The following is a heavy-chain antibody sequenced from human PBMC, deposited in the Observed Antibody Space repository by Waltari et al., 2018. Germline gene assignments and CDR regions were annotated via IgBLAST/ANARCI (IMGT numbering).Heavy chain of an antibody. V-gene: IGHV3-21*01. CDR2: ISSSSSYI. CDR1: GFTFSSYS. D-gene: IGHD3-3*01. Sequence: EVQLVESGGGLVKPGGSLRLSCAASGFTFSSYSMNWVRQAPGKGLEWVSSISSSSSYIYYADSVKGRFTISRDNAKNSLYLQMNSLRAEDTAGYYCARGGFLEWLCDYWGQGTLVTVSS. J-gene: IGHJ4*02. CDR3: ARGGFLEWLCDY.